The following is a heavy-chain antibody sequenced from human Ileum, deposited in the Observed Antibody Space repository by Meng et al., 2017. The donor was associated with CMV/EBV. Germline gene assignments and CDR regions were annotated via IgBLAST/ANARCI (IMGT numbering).Heavy chain of an antibody. J-gene: IGHJ4*02. CDR1: GVAFSSCA. Sequence: GLCCAACGVAFSSCAVSWVRRAAGRGLEWVAAISASGGDTFYADSVKGRFTISRDNSKDTLYLQMNSLRAADTAVYYCAKRNAFFDSWGQGTLVTVSS. CDR2: ISASGGDT. V-gene: IGHV3-23*01. CDR3: AKRNAFFDS.